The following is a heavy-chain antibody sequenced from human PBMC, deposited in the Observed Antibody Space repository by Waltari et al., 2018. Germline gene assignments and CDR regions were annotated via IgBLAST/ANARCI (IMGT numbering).Heavy chain of an antibody. J-gene: IGHJ3*02. CDR3: AREIPAATDAFDI. CDR2: IYYSGST. CDR1: GGSISSYY. Sequence: QVQLQESGPGLVKPSETLSLTCTVSGGSISSYYWSWIRQPPGKGLEWIGYIYYSGSTNYNPSLKSRVTISVDTSKNQFSLKLSSVTAADTAVYYCAREIPAATDAFDIWGQGTMVTVSS. V-gene: IGHV4-59*01. D-gene: IGHD2-15*01.